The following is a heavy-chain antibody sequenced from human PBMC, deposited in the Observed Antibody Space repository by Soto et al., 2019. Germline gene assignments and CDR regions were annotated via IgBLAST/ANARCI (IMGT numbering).Heavy chain of an antibody. J-gene: IGHJ6*02. CDR1: GYTFSTAD. V-gene: IGHV1-69*06. CDR2: TFPMFGKA. Sequence: SVKVSCKASGYTFSTADINWVRQAPGQGLEWMGGTFPMFGKANYAQKFQGRVTISADKSTSTAYMELSSLTSEDTAVYYCATVDISTWIDGMDVWGQGTTVTVSS. D-gene: IGHD6-13*01. CDR3: ATVDISTWIDGMDV.